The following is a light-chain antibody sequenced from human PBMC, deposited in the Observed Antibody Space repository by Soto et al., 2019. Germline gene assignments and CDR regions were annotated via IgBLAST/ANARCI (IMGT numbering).Light chain of an antibody. V-gene: IGKV1-9*01. CDR3: QQLYIFPLT. CDR2: AAS. CDR1: QGISSF. J-gene: IGKJ5*01. Sequence: IPFAHAPSLLSASLVDRVNIPCRASQGISSFLAWYQQKPGKAPNLLMYAASTLQSGVPSRFSGGESGTEYTLTISSLQPEDSATYYCQQLYIFPLTFGQGTRLENK.